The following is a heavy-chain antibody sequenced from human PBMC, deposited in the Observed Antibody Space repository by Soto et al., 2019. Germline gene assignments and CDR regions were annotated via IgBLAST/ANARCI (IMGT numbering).Heavy chain of an antibody. D-gene: IGHD1-26*01. Sequence: QFQLVQSGAEVKKPGSSVKVSCKASGGSFSTYTITWVRQAPGQGLEWMGRIIPILGIRDYAQKFQARVTITADKSTSTAYMELSSLTSEDTAVYYCARDVGDLGQGTLVTVSS. J-gene: IGHJ4*02. V-gene: IGHV1-69*08. CDR2: IIPILGIR. CDR1: GGSFSTYT. CDR3: ARDVGD.